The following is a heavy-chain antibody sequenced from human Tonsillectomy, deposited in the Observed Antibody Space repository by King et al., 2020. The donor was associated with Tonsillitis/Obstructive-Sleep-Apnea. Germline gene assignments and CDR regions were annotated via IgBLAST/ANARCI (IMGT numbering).Heavy chain of an antibody. D-gene: IGHD3-9*01. V-gene: IGHV4-31*03. Sequence: VQLQESGPGLVKPSQTLSLTCTVSGGSISSGGYYWSWIRQHPGKGLEWIGYIYYSGSTYYNPSLKSRVTISVDTSKNQFSLKLSSVTAADTAVYYCASSPGYYDILTGYYDYYYYMDVWGKGTTVTVSS. CDR2: IYYSGST. CDR1: GGSISSGGYY. CDR3: ASSPGYYDILTGYYDYYYYMDV. J-gene: IGHJ6*03.